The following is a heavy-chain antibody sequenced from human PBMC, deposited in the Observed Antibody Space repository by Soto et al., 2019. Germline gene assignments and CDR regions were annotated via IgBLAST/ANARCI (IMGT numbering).Heavy chain of an antibody. D-gene: IGHD1-26*01. CDR3: ATQEVGGTYVYTFDP. CDR1: GGSITSSSYY. V-gene: IGHV4-39*01. CDR2: IYYSGST. J-gene: IGHJ5*02. Sequence: PSETLSLTCTVSGGSITSSSYYWGWIRQPPGKGLEWIGSIYYSGSTYYNPSLKSRVTISVDTSKNQFSLKLSSVTAADTAVYYCATQEVGGTYVYTFDPWGQGTLVTVPQ.